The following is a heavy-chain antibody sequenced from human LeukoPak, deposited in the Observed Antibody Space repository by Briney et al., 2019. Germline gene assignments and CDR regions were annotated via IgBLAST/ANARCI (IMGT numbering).Heavy chain of an antibody. D-gene: IGHD5-24*01. J-gene: IGHJ3*02. CDR2: IYYSGST. Sequence: SETLSLTCTVSGGSISSSSYYWGWIRQPPGKGLEWIGSIYYSGSTYYNPSLKSRVTMSVDTSKKQFSLRLTSVTAADTAVYYCARSRDVYNGHALDIWGQGTMVTVSS. V-gene: IGHV4-39*07. CDR3: ARSRDVYNGHALDI. CDR1: GGSISSSSYY.